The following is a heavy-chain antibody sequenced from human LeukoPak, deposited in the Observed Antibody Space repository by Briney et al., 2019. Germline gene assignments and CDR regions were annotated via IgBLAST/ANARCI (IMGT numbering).Heavy chain of an antibody. Sequence: GGSLRLSCAASGFTFSSYAMHWVHQAPGKGLEWVAVISYDGSNKYYADSVKGRFTISRDNSKNTLYLQMNSLRAEDTAVYYCARGYYYDSSGYYYGDYWGQGTLVTVSS. V-gene: IGHV3-30-3*01. J-gene: IGHJ4*02. CDR2: ISYDGSNK. CDR1: GFTFSSYA. D-gene: IGHD3-22*01. CDR3: ARGYYYDSSGYYYGDY.